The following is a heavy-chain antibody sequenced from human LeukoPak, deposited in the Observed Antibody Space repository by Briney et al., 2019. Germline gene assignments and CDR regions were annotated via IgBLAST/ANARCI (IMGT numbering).Heavy chain of an antibody. V-gene: IGHV4-34*01. CDR3: ARSPYGSGSYSV. CDR2: INHSGST. J-gene: IGHJ4*02. D-gene: IGHD3-10*01. CDR1: GGSFSGYY. Sequence: SETLSLTCAVYGGSFSGYYWSWIRQPPGKGLEWIGEINHSGSTNYNPSLKSRVTISVDTSKNQFSLKLSSVTAADTAVYYCARSPYGSGSYSVWGQGTLVTVSS.